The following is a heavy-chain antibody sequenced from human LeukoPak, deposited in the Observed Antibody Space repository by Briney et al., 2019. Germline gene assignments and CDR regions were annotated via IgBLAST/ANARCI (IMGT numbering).Heavy chain of an antibody. Sequence: GGSLRLSCAASGFTFSSYAMSWVRQAPGKGLEWVSAISGLGDTTYYADSVKGRFTISRDNSKNMLYLQMNSLRNEDTAVYYCAKDRSYYDTGGYYQVDYWGQGTLVTVSS. V-gene: IGHV3-23*01. D-gene: IGHD3-22*01. CDR2: ISGLGDTT. J-gene: IGHJ4*02. CDR1: GFTFSSYA. CDR3: AKDRSYYDTGGYYQVDY.